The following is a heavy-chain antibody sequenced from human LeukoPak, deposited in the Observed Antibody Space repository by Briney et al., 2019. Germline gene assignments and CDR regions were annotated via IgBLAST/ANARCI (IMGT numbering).Heavy chain of an antibody. D-gene: IGHD3-22*01. CDR3: ARDLYYYDSSGYVEYFQH. CDR2: ISAYNGNT. V-gene: IGHV1-18*01. Sequence: ASVKVSCKASGYTFTSYGISWVRQAPGQGLEWMGWISAYNGNTNYAQKLQGRVTMTTDTSTSTAYMELRSLRSDDTAVYYCARDLYYYDSSGYVEYFQHWGQGTLVTVSS. CDR1: GYTFTSYG. J-gene: IGHJ1*01.